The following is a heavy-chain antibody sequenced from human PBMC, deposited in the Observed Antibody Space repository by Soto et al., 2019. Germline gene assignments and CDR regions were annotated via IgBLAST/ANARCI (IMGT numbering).Heavy chain of an antibody. Sequence: QVQLVQSGAEVKKPGASVKVSCKASGYTFTSYGISWVRQAPGQGLEWMGWISAYNGNTNYAQKIQGRVTMTTDTTTSTAYMELRSLRSDDTAVYYCARELEVVTGTYYYYGMDVWGQGTTVTVSS. CDR1: GYTFTSYG. CDR2: ISAYNGNT. D-gene: IGHD2-15*01. J-gene: IGHJ6*02. V-gene: IGHV1-18*01. CDR3: ARELEVVTGTYYYYGMDV.